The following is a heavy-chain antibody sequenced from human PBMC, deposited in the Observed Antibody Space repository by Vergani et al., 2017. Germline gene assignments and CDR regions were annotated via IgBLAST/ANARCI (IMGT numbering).Heavy chain of an antibody. J-gene: IGHJ4*02. CDR3: ARDSPPGGKLTPPLD. CDR2: IYSGGST. Sequence: EVQLVESGGGLVQPGGSLRLSCAASGFTVSSNYMSWVRQAPGKGLEWVSVIYSGGSTYYADSVKGRFTISRDNSKNTLYLQMNSLRAEDTAVYYCARDSPPGGKLTPPLDWGQGTLVTVSS. V-gene: IGHV3-66*01. D-gene: IGHD4-23*01. CDR1: GFTVSSNY.